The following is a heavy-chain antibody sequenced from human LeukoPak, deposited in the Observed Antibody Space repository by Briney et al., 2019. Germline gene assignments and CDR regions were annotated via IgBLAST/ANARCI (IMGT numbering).Heavy chain of an antibody. J-gene: IGHJ4*02. V-gene: IGHV4-61*02. CDR3: ARGYCSGGNCYYFDY. CDR1: GGSVNSGNNC. Sequence: ASETLSLTCTVSGGSVNSGNNCWSWLRQPAGKGLERIGRICTSGSTNYNPSLKSRVTISVDTSKNQFSLNLNSVTAADTAVYYCARGYCSGGNCYYFDYWGQGTLVTVSS. CDR2: ICTSGST. D-gene: IGHD2-15*01.